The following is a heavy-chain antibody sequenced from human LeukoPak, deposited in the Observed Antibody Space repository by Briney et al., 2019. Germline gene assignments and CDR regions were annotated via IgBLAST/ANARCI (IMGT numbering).Heavy chain of an antibody. CDR1: EFTFSSYS. CDR3: ARFVVPAAILDY. D-gene: IGHD2-2*01. V-gene: IGHV3-21*01. J-gene: IGHJ4*02. Sequence: GGSLRLSCAASEFTFSSYSMMWVRQAPGKGLEWVSSISSSSSYIYYADSVKGRFTISRDNAKNSLYLQMNSLRAEDTAVYYCARFVVPAAILDYWGQGTLVTVSS. CDR2: ISSSSSYI.